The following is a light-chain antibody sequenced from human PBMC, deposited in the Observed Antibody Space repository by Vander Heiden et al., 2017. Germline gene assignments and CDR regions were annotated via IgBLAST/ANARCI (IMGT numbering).Light chain of an antibody. V-gene: IGKV4-1*01. Sequence: DIVLTQSPDSLAVSLCERATINCKSSRTVLSSPNNNNYLAWYQQKPGQPPNLLIYWASTRESGVPDRFNGSGSGTDFTLTISSLQAEDVAVYYCQQYSSPPWTFGQGTKVEIK. CDR1: RTVLSSPNNNNY. CDR2: WAS. J-gene: IGKJ1*01. CDR3: QQYSSPPWT.